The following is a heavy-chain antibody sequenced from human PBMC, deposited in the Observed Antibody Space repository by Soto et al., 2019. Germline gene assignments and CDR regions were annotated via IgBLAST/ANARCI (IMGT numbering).Heavy chain of an antibody. CDR2: TYYRSKWYN. CDR1: GDSVSSNSAA. CDR3: ASGYSSSHLSHYYYGMDV. J-gene: IGHJ6*02. D-gene: IGHD6-6*01. V-gene: IGHV6-1*01. Sequence: SQTLSLTCAISGDSVSSNSAAWNWIRQSPSRGLEWLGRTYYRSKWYNDYAVSVKSRITINPDTSKNQFSLQLNSVTHEDTAVYYCASGYSSSHLSHYYYGMDVWGQGTTVTVSS.